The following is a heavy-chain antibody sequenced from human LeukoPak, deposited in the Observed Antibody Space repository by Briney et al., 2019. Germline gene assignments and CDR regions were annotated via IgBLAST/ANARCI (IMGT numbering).Heavy chain of an antibody. CDR2: IIPILGIA. D-gene: IGHD3-22*01. J-gene: IGHJ4*02. CDR3: ARDPDYYDSSGFDY. Sequence: SVKVSCKASGYTFTGYYMHWVRQAPGQGLEWMGRIIPILGIANYAQKFQGRVTITADKSTSTAYMELSSLRSEDTAVYYCARDPDYYDSSGFDYWGQGTLVTVSS. V-gene: IGHV1-69*04. CDR1: GYTFTGYY.